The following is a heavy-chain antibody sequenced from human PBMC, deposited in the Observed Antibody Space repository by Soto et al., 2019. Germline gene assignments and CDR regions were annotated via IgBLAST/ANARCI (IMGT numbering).Heavy chain of an antibody. CDR3: ARGLRTGNYGMDV. Sequence: QEQLLQSGAEVRKPGSSVKVSCKASGGTFNNYAVSWVRQAPGQGPEWMGGIIPMFETVNYAQRFQGRLTIAADESTSTAYMELTSLTSADTAIYFCARGLRTGNYGMDVWGQGTTVTVSS. CDR2: IIPMFETV. J-gene: IGHJ6*02. CDR1: GGTFNNYA. V-gene: IGHV1-69*01. D-gene: IGHD2-15*01.